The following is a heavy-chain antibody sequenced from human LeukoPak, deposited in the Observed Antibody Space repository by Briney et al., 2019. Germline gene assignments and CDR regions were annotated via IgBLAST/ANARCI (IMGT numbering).Heavy chain of an antibody. CDR3: ARGVTMIVVVNAFDI. V-gene: IGHV3-23*01. Sequence: GGSLRLSCAASGFTFSSYGMSWVRQAPGKGLEWVSAINGSGGSTYYADSVKGRFTISRDNSKNTLYLQMNSLRAEDTAVYYCARGVTMIVVVNAFDIWGQGTMVTVSS. J-gene: IGHJ3*02. CDR1: GFTFSSYG. CDR2: INGSGGST. D-gene: IGHD3-22*01.